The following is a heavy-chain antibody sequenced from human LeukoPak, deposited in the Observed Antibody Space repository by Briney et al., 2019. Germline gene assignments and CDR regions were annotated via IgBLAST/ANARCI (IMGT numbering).Heavy chain of an antibody. J-gene: IGHJ4*02. D-gene: IGHD2-15*01. CDR2: INPSGGST. CDR1: GYTFTSYY. V-gene: IGHV1-46*01. Sequence: GASVKVSCKASGYTFTSYYMHWVRQAPGQGLEWMGIINPSGGSTSYAQKFQGRVTMTEDTSTDTAYMELSSLRSEDTAVYYCATGASQVVVAASFDYWGQGTLVTVSS. CDR3: ATGASQVVVAASFDY.